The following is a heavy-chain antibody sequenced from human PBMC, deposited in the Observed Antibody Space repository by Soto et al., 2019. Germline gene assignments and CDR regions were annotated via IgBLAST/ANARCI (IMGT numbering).Heavy chain of an antibody. CDR1: GGSISSSSSY. D-gene: IGHD3-3*01. V-gene: IGHV4-39*01. Sequence: SETLSLTCTGSGGSISSSSSYWGWIRQPPGKGLEWVGSIYYLGNTYYNPSLGSRVTISVDTSKNQFSLKLRSVTAADTAVFYCARSGRMATKNYDFWSGYYPHGSQIDYWGQGTLVTVSS. J-gene: IGHJ4*02. CDR2: IYYLGNT. CDR3: ARSGRMATKNYDFWSGYYPHGSQIDY.